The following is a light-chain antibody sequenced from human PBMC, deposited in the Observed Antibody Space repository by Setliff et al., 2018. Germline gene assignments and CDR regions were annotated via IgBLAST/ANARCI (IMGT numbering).Light chain of an antibody. Sequence: QSVLTQLASVSGSPGQSITISCTGISSDIHGFSYVSWYQQHPDKAPKLLIYDVTYRPSGVSDRLSASMSGNTASLTISGLQAEDEGDYYCSSYTSSSTSYVFGTGTKVTVL. CDR3: SSYTSSSTSYV. J-gene: IGLJ1*01. CDR1: SSDIHGFSY. CDR2: DVT. V-gene: IGLV2-14*03.